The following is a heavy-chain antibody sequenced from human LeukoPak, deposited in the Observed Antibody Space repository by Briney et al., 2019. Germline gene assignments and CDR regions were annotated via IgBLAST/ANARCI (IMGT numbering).Heavy chain of an antibody. CDR3: ARVIDYYGSGSYYVLSWFDP. V-gene: IGHV4-59*01. Sequence: SSETLSLTCTVSGGSISSYYWSWIRQPPGKGLEWIGYIYYSGSTNYNPSLKSRVTISVDTSKNQFSLKLSSATAADTAVYYCARVIDYYGSGSYYVLSWFDPWGQGTLVTVSS. CDR1: GGSISSYY. CDR2: IYYSGST. D-gene: IGHD3-10*01. J-gene: IGHJ5*02.